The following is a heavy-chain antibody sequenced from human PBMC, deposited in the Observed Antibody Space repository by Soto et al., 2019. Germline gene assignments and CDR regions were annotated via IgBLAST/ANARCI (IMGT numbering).Heavy chain of an antibody. CDR1: GYTFTSYG. D-gene: IGHD3-9*01. V-gene: IGHV1-18*01. CDR3: ARVWFLSNYDILTGYYTGIGYYFDY. Sequence: GASVKVSCQASGYTFTSYGISWVRQAPGQGLEWVGWISAYNGNTNYAQKRQGRVTMTTDTSTSTAYMELRSLRSDDTAVYYCARVWFLSNYDILTGYYTGIGYYFDYWGQGTLVTVSS. J-gene: IGHJ4*02. CDR2: ISAYNGNT.